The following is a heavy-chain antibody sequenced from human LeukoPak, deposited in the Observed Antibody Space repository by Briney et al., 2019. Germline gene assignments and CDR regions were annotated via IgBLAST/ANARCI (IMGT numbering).Heavy chain of an antibody. J-gene: IGHJ4*02. CDR3: AKARRGGRRSYSSSSFDY. V-gene: IGHV3-23*01. D-gene: IGHD6-6*01. Sequence: GGSLRLSCAASGFTFSSYAMSWVRQAPGKGLEWVSAISGSGGSTYYADSVKGRFTISRDNSKNTLYLQMNSLRAEDTAVYYCAKARRGGRRSYSSSSFDYWGQGTLGTVSS. CDR1: GFTFSSYA. CDR2: ISGSGGST.